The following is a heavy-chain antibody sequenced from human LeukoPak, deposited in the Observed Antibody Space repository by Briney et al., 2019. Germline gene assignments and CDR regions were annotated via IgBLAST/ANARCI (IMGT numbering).Heavy chain of an antibody. Sequence: PSETLSLTCTVSGGSISSSYYWSWIRQPPGKGLEWIGFIYYTGNTNYNPSLKSRVTISVDTSKNQFPLKLSSVTAADTAVYYCARDQYYDAFDIWGQGTMVIVSS. V-gene: IGHV4-59*01. J-gene: IGHJ3*02. CDR2: IYYTGNT. CDR3: ARDQYYDAFDI. D-gene: IGHD1-26*01. CDR1: GGSISSSYY.